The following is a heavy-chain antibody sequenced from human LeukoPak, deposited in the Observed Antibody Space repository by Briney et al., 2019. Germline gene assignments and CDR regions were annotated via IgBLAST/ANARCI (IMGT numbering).Heavy chain of an antibody. CDR3: TRVRSSSWYDY. Sequence: GGSLRLSCAASGFTFSSYSMNWVRQAPGKGLVWVSRISGDGTTTTYADSVKGRFTISRDNAKNTLFLQMNSLRVDDTAVYYCTRVRSSSWYDYWGQGALVTVSS. CDR2: ISGDGTTT. J-gene: IGHJ4*02. CDR1: GFTFSSYS. D-gene: IGHD6-13*01. V-gene: IGHV3-74*01.